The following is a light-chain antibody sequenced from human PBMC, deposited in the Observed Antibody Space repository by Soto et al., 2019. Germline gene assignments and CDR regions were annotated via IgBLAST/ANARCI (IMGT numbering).Light chain of an antibody. J-gene: IGKJ1*01. V-gene: IGKV1-5*01. CDR3: KQCHRYFT. CDR2: GAS. Sequence: DLQMTQSPSTLSASVGDSVTITCRASESMSNCLAWYQQKPGKAPKLLISGASSLQSGVPSRFSGSASGTEFTLTISSLQPDDIATYYCKQCHRYFTFGQGTKVDIK. CDR1: ESMSNC.